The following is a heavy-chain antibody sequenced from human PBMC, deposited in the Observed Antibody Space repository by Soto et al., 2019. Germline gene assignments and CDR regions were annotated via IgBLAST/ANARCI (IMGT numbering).Heavy chain of an antibody. CDR3: AREFPYYVISDSYLDY. CDR2: TYYRSKWYN. D-gene: IGHD3-16*01. V-gene: IGHV6-1*01. Sequence: SQTLSLTFAISGARVCDNSAAWNWIRQSPSRGLEWLGRTYYRSKWYNDYALSVKSRITVTPDTSKNQFSLHMNAVTPEDTAVYYCAREFPYYVISDSYLDYWGQGALVTVSS. J-gene: IGHJ4*02. CDR1: GARVCDNSAA.